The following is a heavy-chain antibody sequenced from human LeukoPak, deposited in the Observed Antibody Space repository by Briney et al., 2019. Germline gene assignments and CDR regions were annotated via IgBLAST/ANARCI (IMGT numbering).Heavy chain of an antibody. CDR3: ARLQFLEWSQRGPRYNWFDP. V-gene: IGHV3-7*01. J-gene: IGHJ5*02. Sequence: PGGSLRLSCAASGFSFSSYWMSWVRQAPGKGLEWVANINQDVSEKYYVDSVKGRFTISRDNARKSVHLQMSSLRAEDTAVYYCARLQFLEWSQRGPRYNWFDPWGQGTLVTVSS. CDR2: INQDVSEK. CDR1: GFSFSSYW. D-gene: IGHD3-3*01.